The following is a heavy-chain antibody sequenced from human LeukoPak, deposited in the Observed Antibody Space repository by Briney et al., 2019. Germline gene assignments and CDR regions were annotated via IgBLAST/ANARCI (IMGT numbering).Heavy chain of an antibody. D-gene: IGHD3-22*01. Sequence: GESLKISCQGSGYSFTSYWIGWVRQMPGKGLKWLGIIYPGDSDTRYSPSFQGQVTISADKSISTAYLQWSSLKASDTAMYYCARRHYYDSSGFMAQDAFDIWGQGTMVTVSS. V-gene: IGHV5-51*01. CDR1: GYSFTSYW. CDR3: ARRHYYDSSGFMAQDAFDI. J-gene: IGHJ3*02. CDR2: IYPGDSDT.